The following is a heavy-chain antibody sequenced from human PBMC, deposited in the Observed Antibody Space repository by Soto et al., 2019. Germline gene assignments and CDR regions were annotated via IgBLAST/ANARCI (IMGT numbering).Heavy chain of an antibody. CDR1: GGSINSGDYY. CDR2: IYYTGNT. CDR3: ARGPYSNYVVDY. D-gene: IGHD4-4*01. J-gene: IGHJ4*02. Sequence: VQLQESGPGLVKPSQTLSLTCTVSGGSINSGDYYWSWIRQHPGRGLEWIGYIYYTGNTYYNPSLKSRVPISIDTSKNQFSLKLSSVTAADTAVYYCARGPYSNYVVDYWGQGTLVTVSS. V-gene: IGHV4-31*03.